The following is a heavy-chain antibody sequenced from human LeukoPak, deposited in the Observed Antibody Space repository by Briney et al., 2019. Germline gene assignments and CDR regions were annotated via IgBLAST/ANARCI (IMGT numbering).Heavy chain of an antibody. CDR3: AKLTRGYYYYMDV. CDR2: LNQDGSEK. D-gene: IGHD1-14*01. V-gene: IGHV3-7*01. CDR1: GLTFSSYW. J-gene: IGHJ6*03. Sequence: PGGSLRLSCAASGLTFSSYWMSWVRQTPGKGLEWVANLNQDGSEKHYVDSAKGRFTISRDNAKNSLYLQMNSLRGEDTAVYHCAKLTRGYYYYMDVWGKGTTVTVSS.